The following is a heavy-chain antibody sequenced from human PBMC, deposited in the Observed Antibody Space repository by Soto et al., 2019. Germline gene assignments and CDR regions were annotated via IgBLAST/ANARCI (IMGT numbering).Heavy chain of an antibody. CDR3: TRGQSGYSFLDF. D-gene: IGHD5-18*01. CDR1: GFTFSDYW. Sequence: EVQLVESGGGLVQPGGSLRLSCTASGFTFSDYWMHWVRQAPGKGLVWVARINNDGSSTVHGDPVKGRFTISRDNAKNTVYLEMHSLRAEERAVYYCTRGQSGYSFLDFWGQGTLVTASS. J-gene: IGHJ4*02. CDR2: INNDGSST. V-gene: IGHV3-74*01.